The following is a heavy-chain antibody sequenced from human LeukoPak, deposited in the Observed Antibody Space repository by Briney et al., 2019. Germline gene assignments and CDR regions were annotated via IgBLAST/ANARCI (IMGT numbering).Heavy chain of an antibody. Sequence: SETLSLTCTVSGGSIGSYYWSWIRQPPAKGLEWIGYIYYSGSTNYNPSLKSRVTISVDTSKNQFSLKLSSVTAADTGVYYCAGIDDSSGYRLGYWGQGTLVTVSS. D-gene: IGHD3-22*01. CDR3: AGIDDSSGYRLGY. J-gene: IGHJ4*02. CDR2: IYYSGST. V-gene: IGHV4-59*01. CDR1: GGSIGSYY.